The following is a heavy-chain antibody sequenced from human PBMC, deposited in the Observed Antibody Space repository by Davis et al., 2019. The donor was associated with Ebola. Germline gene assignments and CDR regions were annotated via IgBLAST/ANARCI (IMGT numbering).Heavy chain of an antibody. CDR2: IKQDGSEK. CDR1: GFALNDYA. CDR3: ARVRGYYDFWSGYYSFYYYGMDV. D-gene: IGHD3-3*01. J-gene: IGHJ6*02. Sequence: GESLKISCVASGFALNDYAMSWVRQAPGKGLEWVANIKQDGSEKYYVDSVKGRFTISRDNAKNSLYLQMNSLRAEDTAVYYCARVRGYYDFWSGYYSFYYYGMDVWGQGTTVTVSS. V-gene: IGHV3-7*03.